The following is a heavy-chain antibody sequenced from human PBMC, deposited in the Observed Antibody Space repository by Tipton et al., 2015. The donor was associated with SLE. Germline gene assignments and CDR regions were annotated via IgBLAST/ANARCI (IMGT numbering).Heavy chain of an antibody. V-gene: IGHV3-21*03. D-gene: IGHD3-22*01. CDR2: ISGSSTYR. CDR1: GFTFSTYG. J-gene: IGHJ3*02. CDR3: ATPTHYYDSLGFSSGDFDI. Sequence: SGFTFSTYGMNWVRQVPGKGLEWISSISGSSTYRWFADSVKGRFTISRDNAKNTVFLEMNSLRVEDTAVYYCATPTHYYDSLGFSSGDFDIWDRGTRVTVSS.